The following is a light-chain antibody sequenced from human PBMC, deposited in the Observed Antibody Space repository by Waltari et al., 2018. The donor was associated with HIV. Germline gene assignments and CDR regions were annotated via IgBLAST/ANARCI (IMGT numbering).Light chain of an antibody. CDR3: CSYAGSSTLV. CDR1: SRDVGSYTL. J-gene: IGLJ2*01. Sequence: QSALTQPASVSGSPGQSITISCTGTSRDVGSYTLVSWYQQHPGKAPKRMIHDVSKRPSGVSNRCSGSKSGNTASLTISGLQAEDEADYYCCSYAGSSTLVFGGGTKLTVL. CDR2: DVS. V-gene: IGLV2-23*02.